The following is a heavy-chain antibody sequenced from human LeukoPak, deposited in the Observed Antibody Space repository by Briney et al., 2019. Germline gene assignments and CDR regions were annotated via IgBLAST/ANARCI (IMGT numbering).Heavy chain of an antibody. CDR3: APRGDIEHSYGYGKWFDP. J-gene: IGHJ5*02. CDR2: INHSRST. D-gene: IGHD5-18*01. Sequence: SETLSLTCAVYGGSFSGYYWSWIRQPPGKGLEWIGEINHSRSTNYNASLRSRATISVDTSKNQFSLRLSSVTAADTAVYYCAPRGDIEHSYGYGKWFDPWGQGTRVTVSS. CDR1: GGSFSGYY. V-gene: IGHV4-34*01.